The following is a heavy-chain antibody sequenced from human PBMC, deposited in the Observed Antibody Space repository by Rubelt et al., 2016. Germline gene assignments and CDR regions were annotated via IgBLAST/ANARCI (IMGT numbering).Heavy chain of an antibody. CDR2: INHSGST. CDR3: ARTPYDFWSGYYYNNWFVP. V-gene: IGHV4-34*01. D-gene: IGHD3-3*01. CDR1: GGSFSGYY. Sequence: QVQLQQWGAGLLKPSETLSLTCAVYGGSFSGYYWSWIRQPPGKGLEWIGEINHSGSTNYNPSLKSRVTISVDTSKNQFSLKVSSVTAADTAVYYCARTPYDFWSGYYYNNWFVPWGQGTLVTVSS. J-gene: IGHJ5*02.